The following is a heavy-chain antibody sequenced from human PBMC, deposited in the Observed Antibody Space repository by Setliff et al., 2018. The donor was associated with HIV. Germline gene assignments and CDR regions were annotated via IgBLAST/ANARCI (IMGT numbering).Heavy chain of an antibody. CDR3: ARSSQWLVGGYFHH. D-gene: IGHD6-19*01. Sequence: GGSLRLSCTASGFTFSRHAMTWVRQAPGKGLEWVSGISGSGGSTFYEDSVKGRFIISRDNSNNMLHLQMNSLRVEDTAIYYCARSSQWLVGGYFHHWGQGTLVTVSS. CDR2: ISGSGGST. J-gene: IGHJ1*01. V-gene: IGHV3-23*01. CDR1: GFTFSRHA.